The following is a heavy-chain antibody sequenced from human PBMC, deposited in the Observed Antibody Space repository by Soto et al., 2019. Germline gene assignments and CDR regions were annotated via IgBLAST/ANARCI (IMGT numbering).Heavy chain of an antibody. CDR3: ARDPGRYFDWLLDY. J-gene: IGHJ4*02. CDR1: GGTFSSYT. D-gene: IGHD3-9*01. CDR2: IIPILGIA. Sequence: QVQLVQSGAEVKKPGSSVKVSCKASGGTFSSYTISWVRQAPGQGLEWMGRIIPILGIANYAQKFQGRVTITADKYTSTAYMELSSLRSEDTAVYYCARDPGRYFDWLLDYWGQGTLVTVSS. V-gene: IGHV1-69*08.